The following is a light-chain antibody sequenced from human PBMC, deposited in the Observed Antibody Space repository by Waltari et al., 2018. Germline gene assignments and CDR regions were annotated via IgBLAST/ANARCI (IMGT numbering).Light chain of an antibody. CDR1: QSVSSY. J-gene: IGKJ4*01. Sequence: EIVLTQSPATLSLSPGERATLSCGASQSVSSYLAWYQQKPGQAPRLLTYDASTRATGIAVRFSGSGSGTDFTLTISSLEPEDSAVYYCQQSRNWPLTFGGGTKVEIK. CDR2: DAS. V-gene: IGKV3-11*01. CDR3: QQSRNWPLT.